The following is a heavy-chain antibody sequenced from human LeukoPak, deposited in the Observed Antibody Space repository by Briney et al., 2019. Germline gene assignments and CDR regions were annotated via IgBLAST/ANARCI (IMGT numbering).Heavy chain of an antibody. CDR3: VQDGGSSGHYYMDV. D-gene: IGHD6-6*01. V-gene: IGHV3-33*06. CDR2: IWYDGSNK. Sequence: GGSLRLSFAASGFTFSSYGMHWVRQAPGKGLEWVAVIWYDGSNKYYADSVKGRFTISRDNSKNTLYLQVNSLRAEDTAVYYCVQDGGSSGHYYMDVWGQGALVTVSS. CDR1: GFTFSSYG. J-gene: IGHJ4*02.